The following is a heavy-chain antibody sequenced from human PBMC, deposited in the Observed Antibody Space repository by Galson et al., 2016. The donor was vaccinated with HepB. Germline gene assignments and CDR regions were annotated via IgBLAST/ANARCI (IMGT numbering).Heavy chain of an antibody. CDR1: GFTFSSYA. J-gene: IGHJ4*02. CDR3: AKDKYYDTSALIDY. V-gene: IGHV3-23*01. D-gene: IGHD3-22*01. CDR2: ISGSGGST. Sequence: SLRLSCAASGFTFSSYAMSWVRQAPGKGLEWVSGISGSGGSTYYADSVRGRFTISRDNSKNTLYLQMNTLGAEDTAVYYCAKDKYYDTSALIDYWGQGTLLTVSS.